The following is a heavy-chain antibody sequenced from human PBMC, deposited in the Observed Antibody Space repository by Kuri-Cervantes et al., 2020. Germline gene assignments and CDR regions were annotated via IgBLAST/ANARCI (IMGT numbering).Heavy chain of an antibody. CDR2: INSSGSTI. CDR3: ARDGGCSGGSCYPFVW. V-gene: IGHV3-11*04. J-gene: IGHJ4*02. D-gene: IGHD2-15*01. CDR1: GFTFSDYY. Sequence: GESLKISCAASGFTFSDYYMSWIRQAPGKGLEWVSYINSSGSTIYYADSVKGRFTISRDNAKNSLYLQMNSLRAEDTAVYYCARDGGCSGGSCYPFVWWGQGTLVTVSS.